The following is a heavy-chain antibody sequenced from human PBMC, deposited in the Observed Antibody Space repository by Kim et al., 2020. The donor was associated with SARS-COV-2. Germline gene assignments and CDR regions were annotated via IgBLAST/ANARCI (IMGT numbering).Heavy chain of an antibody. D-gene: IGHD5-12*01. CDR1: GFTFSSYA. CDR2: ISGSGGST. V-gene: IGHV3-23*01. CDR3: AKRPSLGWWLTEPSYWYFDL. J-gene: IGHJ2*01. Sequence: GGSLRLSCAASGFTFSSYAMSWVRQAPGKGLEWVSAISGSGGSTYYADSVKGRFTISRDNSKNTLYLQMNSLRAEDTAVYYCAKRPSLGWWLTEPSYWYFDLWGRGTLVTVSS.